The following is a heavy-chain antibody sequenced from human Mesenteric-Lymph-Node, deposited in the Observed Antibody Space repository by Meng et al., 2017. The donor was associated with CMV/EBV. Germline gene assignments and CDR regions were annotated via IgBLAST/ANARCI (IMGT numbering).Heavy chain of an antibody. CDR3: ASSLSRFASSGYFGY. CDR1: GFIVSGNY. D-gene: IGHD3-22*01. Sequence: GESLKISCAASGFIVSGNYMSWVRQAPGKGLEWVSLIYNGGGTYYADSVKGRFTISRDNSKSMLYLQMTSLRPEDTAVYYCASSLSRFASSGYFGYWGQGALVTVSS. J-gene: IGHJ4*02. V-gene: IGHV3-53*05. CDR2: IYNGGGT.